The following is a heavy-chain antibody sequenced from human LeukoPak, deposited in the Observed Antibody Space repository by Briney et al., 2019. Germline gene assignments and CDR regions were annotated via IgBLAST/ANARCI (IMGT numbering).Heavy chain of an antibody. CDR2: IYYSGST. J-gene: IGHJ4*02. CDR1: GGSISSSSYY. V-gene: IGHV4-39*01. CDR3: ARVGGNTAMVTTVDY. Sequence: PSETLSPTCTVSGGSISSSSYYWGWIRQPPGKGLEWIGSIYYSGSTYYNPSLKSRVTISVDTSKNQFSLKLSSVTAADTAVYYCARVGGNTAMVTTVDYWGQGTLVTVSS. D-gene: IGHD5-18*01.